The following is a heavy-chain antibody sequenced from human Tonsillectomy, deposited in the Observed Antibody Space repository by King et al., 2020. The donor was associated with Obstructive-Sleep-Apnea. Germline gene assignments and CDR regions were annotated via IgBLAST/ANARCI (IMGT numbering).Heavy chain of an antibody. V-gene: IGHV1-18*01. J-gene: IGHJ4*02. CDR3: ARDLRAYCSSITCYADYFDY. CDR2: ISAYNGNT. Sequence: QLVQSGAEVKKPGASVKVSCKASGYNFTSYGLNWVRQAPGQGLEWMGWISAYNGNTNYAQKLQGRVTMTTDTSTSTAYMELRSLRSDDTAVYYCARDLRAYCSSITCYADYFDYWGQGTLVTVSS. CDR1: GYNFTSYG. D-gene: IGHD2-2*01.